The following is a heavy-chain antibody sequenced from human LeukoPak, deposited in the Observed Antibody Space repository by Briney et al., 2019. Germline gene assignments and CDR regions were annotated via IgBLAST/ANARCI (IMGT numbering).Heavy chain of an antibody. V-gene: IGHV3-48*03. CDR3: ARDGDGYNWGYYFDY. J-gene: IGHJ4*02. CDR1: GFTFSSYE. CDR2: ISSSGSTI. D-gene: IGHD5-24*01. Sequence: PGGSLRLSCAASGFTFSSYEMNWVRQAPGKGLEWVSYISSSGSTIYYADSVKGRFTIPRDNAKNSLYLQTNSLRAEDTAVYYCARDGDGYNWGYYFDYWGQGTLVTVSS.